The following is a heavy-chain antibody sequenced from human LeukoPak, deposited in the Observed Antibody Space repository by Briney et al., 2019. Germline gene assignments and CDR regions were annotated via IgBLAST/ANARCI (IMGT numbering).Heavy chain of an antibody. Sequence: ASVKVSCKASGGTFSSYAISWVRQAPGQGLEWMGGIIPIFGTANYAQKFQGRVTITADESTSTAYMELSSLRSEDTAVYYCARSYYYDSSGYPRSFDYWGQGTLVTVSS. CDR2: IIPIFGTA. V-gene: IGHV1-69*13. CDR3: ARSYYYDSSGYPRSFDY. J-gene: IGHJ4*02. D-gene: IGHD3-22*01. CDR1: GGTFSSYA.